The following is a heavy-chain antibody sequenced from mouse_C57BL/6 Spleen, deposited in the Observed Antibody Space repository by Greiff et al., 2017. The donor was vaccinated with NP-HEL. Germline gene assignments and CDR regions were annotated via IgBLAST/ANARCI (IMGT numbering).Heavy chain of an antibody. D-gene: IGHD1-1*01. J-gene: IGHJ2*01. Sequence: EVQVVESGGGLVQPGGSLSLSCAASGFTFTDYYMSWVRQPPGKALEWLGFIRNKANGYTTEYSASVKGRFTISRDNSQSILYLQMNALRAEDSATYYCARGDYGSSFFDYWGQGTTLTVSS. V-gene: IGHV7-3*01. CDR1: GFTFTDYY. CDR3: ARGDYGSSFFDY. CDR2: IRNKANGYTT.